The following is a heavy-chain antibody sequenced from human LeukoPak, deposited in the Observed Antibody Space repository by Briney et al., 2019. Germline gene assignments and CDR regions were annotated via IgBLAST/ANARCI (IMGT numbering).Heavy chain of an antibody. J-gene: IGHJ2*01. CDR2: INHSGST. Sequence: SETLSLTCAVYGGSFSGYYWSWIRQPPGKGLEWIGEINHSGSTNYNPSLKSRVTISVGTSKNQFSLKLSSVTAADTAVYYCARRKNYYDSSGYRSYWYFDLWGRGTLVTVSS. V-gene: IGHV4-34*01. D-gene: IGHD3-22*01. CDR3: ARRKNYYDSSGYRSYWYFDL. CDR1: GGSFSGYY.